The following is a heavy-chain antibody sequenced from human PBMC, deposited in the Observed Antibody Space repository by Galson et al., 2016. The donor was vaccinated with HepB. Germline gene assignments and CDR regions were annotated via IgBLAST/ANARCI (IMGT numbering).Heavy chain of an antibody. CDR1: GGSISGYY. CDR2: IYSRGFT. CDR3: AREAVWIGEAYMDV. D-gene: IGHD3-10*01. J-gene: IGHJ6*03. Sequence: SETLSLTCIVPGGSISGYYWSWIRQPAGKALEWIGRIYSRGFTIYNPSLKSRVTMSVDKNQFSLEVTSVTAADTAVYYCAREAVWIGEAYMDVWGKGTTVTVSS. V-gene: IGHV4-4*07.